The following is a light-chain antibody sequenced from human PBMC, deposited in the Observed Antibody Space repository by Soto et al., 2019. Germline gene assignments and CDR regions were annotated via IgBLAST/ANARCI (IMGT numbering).Light chain of an antibody. CDR1: SSNIGAGYD. V-gene: IGLV1-40*01. Sequence: VLTQPPSVSGAPGQRVTISCTGSSSNIGAGYDVHWYQQLPGTAPKLLIYGNSKRPSGVPDRFSGSKSGTSASLAITGLQAEDEADYYCQSYDSSLSGSVFGGGTKVTVL. CDR2: GNS. J-gene: IGLJ2*01. CDR3: QSYDSSLSGSV.